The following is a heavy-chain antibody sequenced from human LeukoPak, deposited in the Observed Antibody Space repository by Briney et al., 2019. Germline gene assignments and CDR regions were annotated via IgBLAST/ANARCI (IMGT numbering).Heavy chain of an antibody. D-gene: IGHD3-10*01. J-gene: IGHJ5*02. V-gene: IGHV4-4*02. CDR2: IYHSGSA. CDR1: GGSVSSTNS. Sequence: SETLSLTCAVSGGSVSSTNSWSWVRQSPGKGLEWIGEIYHSGSANYNPSLRSRVTMSLDKSKNQFSLKLSSVTAADTAVYYCAREEVVRGVIRCWFDPWGQGTLVTVSS. CDR3: AREEVVRGVIRCWFDP.